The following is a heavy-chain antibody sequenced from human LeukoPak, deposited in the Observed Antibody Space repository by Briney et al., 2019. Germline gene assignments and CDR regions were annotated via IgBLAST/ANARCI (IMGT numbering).Heavy chain of an antibody. D-gene: IGHD1-1*01. J-gene: IGHJ4*02. V-gene: IGHV1-46*01. CDR2: INPSGGST. Sequence: ASMKVSCKASGYTFTSYYMHWVRQAPGQGLEWMGIINPSGGSTSYAQKFQGRVTMTRDTSTSTVYMELSSLRSEDTAVYYCAREQTSRTTGTTSDDYWGQGTLVTVSS. CDR1: GYTFTSYY. CDR3: AREQTSRTTGTTSDDY.